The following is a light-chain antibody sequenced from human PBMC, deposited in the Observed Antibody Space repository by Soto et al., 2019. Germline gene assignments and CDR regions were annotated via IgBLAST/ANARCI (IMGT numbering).Light chain of an antibody. CDR2: RGS. Sequence: VLTQSPGTRSLSPGERTTLSCRASQNIRGNELAWYQQKPGQPPRLLIYRGSSRAPGIPDRFSGRGSGKEFTLSIARMEPEEYAVYYCQDYGTSAPWTFGQGTRVEIK. J-gene: IGKJ1*01. CDR1: QNIRGNE. V-gene: IGKV3-20*01. CDR3: QDYGTSAPWT.